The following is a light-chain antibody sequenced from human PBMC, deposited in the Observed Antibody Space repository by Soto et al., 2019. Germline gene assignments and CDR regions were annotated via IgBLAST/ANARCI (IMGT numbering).Light chain of an antibody. J-gene: IGKJ2*01. CDR1: QSLVYSDGNTY. V-gene: IGKV2-30*01. Sequence: DVVMTQSPLSLPVTLGQPASISCSSSQSLVYSDGNTYSNWFQQRPGQSPRRLSYKVSNRDSGGPESFEGSGPGPDSTLKIRRVDLEDLGCYCCTHGTHRLPLFTFGQGTKVEIK. CDR3: THGTHRLPLFT. CDR2: KVS.